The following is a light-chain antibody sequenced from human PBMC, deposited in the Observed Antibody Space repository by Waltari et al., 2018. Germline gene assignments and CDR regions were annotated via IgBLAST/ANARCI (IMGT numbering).Light chain of an antibody. J-gene: IGKJ1*01. CDR1: TSVGRA. Sequence: EIVLTQSPGTLSLSPGERAILSCRASTSVGRALAWYQQKPGQAPRLLIYGASNRATGIPDRFSGSGSVTDFSLTISRLEPEYFSVYYCQHYVRLPVTFGQGTRVEI. CDR2: GAS. CDR3: QHYVRLPVT. V-gene: IGKV3-20*01.